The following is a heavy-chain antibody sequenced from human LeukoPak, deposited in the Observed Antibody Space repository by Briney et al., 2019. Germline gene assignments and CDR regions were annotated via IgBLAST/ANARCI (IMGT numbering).Heavy chain of an antibody. D-gene: IGHD4-17*01. V-gene: IGHV3-23*01. CDR3: ATSPYGDYVDY. CDR1: GFTFSIYA. Sequence: GGSLRLSCAASGFTFSIYAMSWVRQAPGKGLEWVSAISGSGGSTYYADSVKGRFTISRDNSKNTLYLQMNSLRAEDTAVYYCATSPYGDYVDYWGQGTLVTVSS. J-gene: IGHJ4*02. CDR2: ISGSGGST.